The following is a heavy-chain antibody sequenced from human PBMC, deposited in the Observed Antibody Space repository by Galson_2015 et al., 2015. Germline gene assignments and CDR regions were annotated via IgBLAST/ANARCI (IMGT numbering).Heavy chain of an antibody. V-gene: IGHV3-23*01. CDR3: AKDADFVVVTATTDY. CDR2: ITGSGGST. D-gene: IGHD2-21*02. J-gene: IGHJ4*02. Sequence: SLRLSCAASGFTFSSYAMSWVRQAPGKGLEWVSAITGSGGSTYYADSVKGRFTISRDNSKNTLYLQMNTLSAEDTAVYYCAKDADFVVVTATTDYWGQGTLVTVSS. CDR1: GFTFSSYA.